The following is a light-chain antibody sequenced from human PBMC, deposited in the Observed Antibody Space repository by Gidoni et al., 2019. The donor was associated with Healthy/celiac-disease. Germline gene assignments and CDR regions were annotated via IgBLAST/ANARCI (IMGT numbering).Light chain of an antibody. V-gene: IGLV1-44*01. Sequence: QSVLTQPPSTPGTPGQRVTISCSGSSSNIGSNTVNWYQHVPGTATKLIIYSNNQRPSGVPDRFSGSKSGTSASLAISGLQSEDEADYYCATWDASLNGAVFGGGTQLTVL. CDR3: ATWDASLNGAV. CDR2: SNN. CDR1: SSNIGSNT. J-gene: IGLJ7*01.